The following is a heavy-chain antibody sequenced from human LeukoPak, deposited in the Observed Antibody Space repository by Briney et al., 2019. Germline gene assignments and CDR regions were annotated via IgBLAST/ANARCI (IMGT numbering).Heavy chain of an antibody. V-gene: IGHV4-4*07. CDR3: ARGDKYNYYYIDV. D-gene: IGHD3-9*01. J-gene: IGHJ6*03. CDR2: IYTSGYT. Sequence: SETLSLTCSVSGGSISNYYWNWVRQPAGKGQEWIGRIYTSGYTDYSPSLGSRVTMSVDTSKNQVSLCLTSVTAADTAVHYCARGDKYNYYYIDVWGKGTAVTLS. CDR1: GGSISNYY.